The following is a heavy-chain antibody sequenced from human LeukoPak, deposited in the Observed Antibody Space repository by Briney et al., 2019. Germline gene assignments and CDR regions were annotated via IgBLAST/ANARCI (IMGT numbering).Heavy chain of an antibody. V-gene: IGHV3-23*01. CDR1: GFTFSSFA. CDR2: IGGGGVDT. Sequence: GGSLRLSCAASGFTFSSFAMSWVRQAPGKGLEWVSAIGGGGVDTYYADSVKGRFTISRDNSKNTLYLQMNSLRAEDTAVYYCAKRGESCSSTNCLKYYFDYWGQGTLVTVPS. J-gene: IGHJ4*02. D-gene: IGHD2-2*01. CDR3: AKRGESCSSTNCLKYYFDY.